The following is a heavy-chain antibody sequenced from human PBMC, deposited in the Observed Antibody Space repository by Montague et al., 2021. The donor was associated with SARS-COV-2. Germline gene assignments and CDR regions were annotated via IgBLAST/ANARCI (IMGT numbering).Heavy chain of an antibody. CDR1: GGSFSGYY. CDR3: ARWDPQTLTLIGLRGKSASDY. D-gene: IGHD4-23*01. V-gene: IGHV4-34*01. J-gene: IGHJ4*02. Sequence: SETLSLTCAVYGGSFSGYYRTWIRQSPGKGLEWIAEINHSGTTNYNFNPSLRSRVTISVGTSKSQFSLKLSSVTAADTGVYYCARWDPQTLTLIGLRGKSASDYWGQGTLVTVSS. CDR2: INHSGTT.